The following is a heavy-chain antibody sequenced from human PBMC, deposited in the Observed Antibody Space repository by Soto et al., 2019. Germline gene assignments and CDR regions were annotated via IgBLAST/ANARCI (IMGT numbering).Heavy chain of an antibody. J-gene: IGHJ6*03. V-gene: IGHV1-69*08. Sequence: QVQLVQSGAEVKKPGSSVKVSCEASGGSFTSYIFPWVRQAPGQGLEWMGRVIPIQGTANYALKFQDRVTITADKSTNTVYMELRSRRTEDTAVYYYATSLVFVDHASMDVWGKGTTVTVSS. D-gene: IGHD2-21*01. CDR2: VIPIQGTA. CDR1: GGSFTSYI. CDR3: ATSLVFVDHASMDV.